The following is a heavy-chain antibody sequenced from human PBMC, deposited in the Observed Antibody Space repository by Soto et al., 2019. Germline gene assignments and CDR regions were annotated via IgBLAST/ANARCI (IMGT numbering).Heavy chain of an antibody. CDR3: AKGRGAHSPLYNWFDP. CDR2: IYYSGST. CDR1: GGSISSGGYY. Sequence: SETLSLTCPVSGGSISSGGYYWSWIRQHPGKGLEWIGYIYYSGSTYYNPSLKSRVTRSVDTSKNQFSLKLSSVPAADTAVYYCAKGRGAHSPLYNWFDPWGQGTLVTVSS. J-gene: IGHJ5*02. D-gene: IGHD3-10*01. V-gene: IGHV4-31*03.